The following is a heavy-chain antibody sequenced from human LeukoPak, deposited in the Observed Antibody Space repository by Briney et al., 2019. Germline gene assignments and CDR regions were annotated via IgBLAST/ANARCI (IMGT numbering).Heavy chain of an antibody. CDR2: TRSKANSYAT. CDR3: TRGSGSFDP. J-gene: IGHJ5*02. D-gene: IGHD3-10*01. CDR1: GFTFSGSA. V-gene: IGHV3-73*01. Sequence: GGSLRLSCAASGFTFSGSAMHWVRQASGKGLEWVGRTRSKANSYATAYAASVKGRLTISRDDSKNTAYLQMNSLKTEDTAVYYCTRGSGSFDPWGQGTLVTVSS.